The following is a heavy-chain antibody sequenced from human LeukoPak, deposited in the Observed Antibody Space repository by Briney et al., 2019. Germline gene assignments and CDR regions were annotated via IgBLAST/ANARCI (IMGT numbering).Heavy chain of an antibody. CDR1: GYTFTSYY. J-gene: IGHJ5*02. V-gene: IGHV1-46*01. CDR3: ARDNSVGETAWWFDP. Sequence: ASVKVSCKASGYTFTSYYMHWVRQAPGEGLEWMGIINPTGGSTSYAQKFQGRVTMTRDTSTSTVYMELSSLTSDDTAVYYCARDNSVGETAWWFDPWGQGTLVTVSS. CDR2: INPTGGST. D-gene: IGHD1-26*01.